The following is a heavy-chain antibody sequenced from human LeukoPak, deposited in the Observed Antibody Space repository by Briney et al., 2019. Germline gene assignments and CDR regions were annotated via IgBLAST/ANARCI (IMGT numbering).Heavy chain of an antibody. J-gene: IGHJ4*02. CDR3: VRAHWTDAAI. Sequence: GGSLRLSCVGSGFTFSTYWMTWVRQAPGKGLEWVAFIKEDGSQKDHVDPVKGRFTISRDNAKNSLYLQMNSLTADDTAVYYCVRAHWTDAAIWGQGTLVTVSS. D-gene: IGHD1-1*01. CDR2: IKEDGSQK. V-gene: IGHV3-7*01. CDR1: GFTFSTYW.